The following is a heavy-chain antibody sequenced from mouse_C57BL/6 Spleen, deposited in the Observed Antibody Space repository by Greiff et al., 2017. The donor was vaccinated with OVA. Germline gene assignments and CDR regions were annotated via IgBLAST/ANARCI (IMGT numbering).Heavy chain of an antibody. J-gene: IGHJ2*01. CDR3: AREGDY. Sequence: EVQLKESGPGLVKPSQSLSLTCSVTGYSITSGYYWNWIRQFPGNKLEWMGYISYDGSNNYNPSLKNRISITRDTSKNQFFLKLNSVTTEDTATYYCAREGDYWGQGTTLTVSS. CDR2: ISYDGSN. CDR1: GYSITSGYY. V-gene: IGHV3-6*01.